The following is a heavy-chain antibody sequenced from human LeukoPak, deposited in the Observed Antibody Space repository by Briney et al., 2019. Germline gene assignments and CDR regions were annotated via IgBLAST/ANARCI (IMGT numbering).Heavy chain of an antibody. D-gene: IGHD3-9*01. J-gene: IGHJ4*02. V-gene: IGHV4-59*01. CDR2: IYYSGST. Sequence: SETLSLTCTVSGGSISSYYWSWIRQPPGKGLEWIGYIYYSGSTNYNPSLKSRVTISVDTSKNQFSLKLSSVTAADTAVYYCARGETYYDILTGYYVGGFDYWGQGTLVTVSS. CDR3: ARGETYYDILTGYYVGGFDY. CDR1: GGSISSYY.